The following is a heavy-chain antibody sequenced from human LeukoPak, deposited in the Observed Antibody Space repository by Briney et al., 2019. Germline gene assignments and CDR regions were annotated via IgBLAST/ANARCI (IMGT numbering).Heavy chain of an antibody. CDR3: ARDSVLLWFGELGV. V-gene: IGHV3-53*01. CDR1: GFTFSSNY. J-gene: IGHJ4*02. D-gene: IGHD3-10*01. Sequence: GGSLRLSCAASGFTFSSNYMSWVRQAPGKGLEWVSVIYSGGSTYYADSVKGRFTISRDNSKNTLYLQMNSLRAEDTAVYYCARDSVLLWFGELGVWGQGTLVTVSS. CDR2: IYSGGST.